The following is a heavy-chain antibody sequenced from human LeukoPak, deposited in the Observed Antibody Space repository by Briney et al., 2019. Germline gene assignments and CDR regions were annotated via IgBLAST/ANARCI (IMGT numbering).Heavy chain of an antibody. CDR1: GGSISSSSYY. J-gene: IGHJ6*03. CDR2: IFHSGST. V-gene: IGHV4-39*07. Sequence: SETLSLTCTVSGGSISSSSYYWGWIRQPPGMGLEWIGSIFHSGSTYYNPSLKSRVTISVDTSKNQFSLKLTSVTAADTAVYYCARVRSFYYYYYYMDVWGKGTTVTVSS. CDR3: ARVRSFYYYYYYMDV.